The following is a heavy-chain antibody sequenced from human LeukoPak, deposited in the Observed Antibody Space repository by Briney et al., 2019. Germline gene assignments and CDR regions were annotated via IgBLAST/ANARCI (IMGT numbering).Heavy chain of an antibody. D-gene: IGHD3-22*01. CDR3: ARVPDYYDSSGYTLDY. CDR1: GYSFTSYW. V-gene: IGHV5-51*01. CDR2: IYPGDSDT. Sequence: GESLKISCKGSGYSFTSYWIGWVRQMPGKGLEWMGIIYPGDSDTRHSPSFQGQVTISADKSISTAYLQWSSLKASDTAMYYCARVPDYYDSSGYTLDYWGQGTLVTVSS. J-gene: IGHJ4*02.